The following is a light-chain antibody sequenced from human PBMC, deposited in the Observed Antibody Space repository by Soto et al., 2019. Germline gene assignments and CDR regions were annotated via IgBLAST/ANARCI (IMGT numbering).Light chain of an antibody. J-gene: IGKJ1*01. CDR2: AAS. CDR1: QSVSSNY. Sequence: IVLTQSPGTLSLSPGERATLSCRAGQSVSSNYLAWYQQKPGQAPRLLIYAASSRATGIPDRFSGSGSGTDLTLTISRLEPEDFAVYYCQQYGNSPQTFGQGTKVDIK. V-gene: IGKV3-20*01. CDR3: QQYGNSPQT.